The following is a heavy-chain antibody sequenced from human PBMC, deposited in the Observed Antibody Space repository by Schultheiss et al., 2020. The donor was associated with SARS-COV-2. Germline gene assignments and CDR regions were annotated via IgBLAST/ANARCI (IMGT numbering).Heavy chain of an antibody. D-gene: IGHD1-26*01. Sequence: ASVKVSCKASGYTFSIYGIIWVRQAPGQGLEWMGWISGYNGNTNYAQKLQGRVTMTTDTSTSTAYMELRSLRSDDTAVYYCARDGASYYYGMDVWGQGTTVTVSS. CDR3: ARDGASYYYGMDV. CDR1: GYTFSIYG. V-gene: IGHV1-18*01. J-gene: IGHJ6*02. CDR2: ISGYNGNT.